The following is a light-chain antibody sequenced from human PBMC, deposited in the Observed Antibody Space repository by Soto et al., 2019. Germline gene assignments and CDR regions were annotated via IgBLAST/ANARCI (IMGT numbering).Light chain of an antibody. V-gene: IGKV1-5*03. Sequence: DIQMTQSPSTLSASVGDRVTVTCRASQSISSRLAWYQQKPGKAPKLLIYKASSLESGVPSRFSGSGSGTEFTLTISSLQPDDFATYYCQQYNSYSSTWTFGQGTKVEIK. CDR3: QQYNSYSSTWT. J-gene: IGKJ1*01. CDR1: QSISSR. CDR2: KAS.